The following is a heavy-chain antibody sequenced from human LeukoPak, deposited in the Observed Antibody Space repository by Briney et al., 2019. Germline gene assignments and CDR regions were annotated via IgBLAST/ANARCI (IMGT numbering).Heavy chain of an antibody. CDR3: ARGDSGCYIFDY. CDR2: IYSGGST. V-gene: IGHV3-53*01. D-gene: IGHD6-19*01. CDR1: GFTVSSNY. Sequence: GGSLRLSCAASGFTVSSNYMSWVRQAPGKGLEWVSVIYSGGSTYYADSVKGRFTISRDNSKNTLYLQMNSLRAEDTAVYYCARGDSGCYIFDYWGQGTLVTVSS. J-gene: IGHJ4*02.